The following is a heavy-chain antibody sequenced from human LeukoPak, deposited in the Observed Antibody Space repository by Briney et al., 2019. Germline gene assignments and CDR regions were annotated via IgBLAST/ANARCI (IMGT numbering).Heavy chain of an antibody. CDR1: GFTFDDYA. D-gene: IGHD6-13*01. J-gene: IGHJ4*02. CDR2: ISWNSGSI. CDR3: AKDIGGIARGPFDY. Sequence: PGGSLRLSCAASGFTFDDYAMHWVRQAPGKGLEWVSGISWNSGSIGYADSVKGRFTISRDNAKNSLYLQMNSLRAEDTALYYCAKDIGGIARGPFDYWGQGTLVTVSS. V-gene: IGHV3-9*01.